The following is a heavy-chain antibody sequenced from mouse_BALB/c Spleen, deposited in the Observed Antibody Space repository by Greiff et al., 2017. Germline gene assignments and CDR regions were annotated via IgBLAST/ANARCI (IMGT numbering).Heavy chain of an antibody. CDR1: GYTFTSYW. CDR2: INPSNGRT. D-gene: IGHD2-1*01. Sequence: QVQLKQPGAELVKPGASVKLSCKASGYTFTSYWMHWVKQRPGQGLEWIGEINPSNGRTNYNEKFKSKATLTVDKSSSTAYMQLSSLTSEDSAVYYCARGNSYYAMDYWGQGTSVTVSS. J-gene: IGHJ4*01. V-gene: IGHV1S81*02. CDR3: ARGNSYYAMDY.